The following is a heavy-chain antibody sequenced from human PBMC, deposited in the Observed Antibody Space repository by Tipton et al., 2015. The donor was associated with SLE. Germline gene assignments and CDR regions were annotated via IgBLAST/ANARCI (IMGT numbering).Heavy chain of an antibody. V-gene: IGHV1-8*02. Sequence: QLVQSGAEVKKPGASVKVSCKASGYTFTSYGISWVRQAPGQGLEWMGWMNPNSGNTGYAQKFQGRVTMTRNTSVSTAYMELSSLRSEDTAVYYCARDGSPTAWYFDYWGQGTLVTVSS. D-gene: IGHD3-10*01. CDR1: GYTFTSYG. CDR3: ARDGSPTAWYFDY. CDR2: MNPNSGNT. J-gene: IGHJ4*02.